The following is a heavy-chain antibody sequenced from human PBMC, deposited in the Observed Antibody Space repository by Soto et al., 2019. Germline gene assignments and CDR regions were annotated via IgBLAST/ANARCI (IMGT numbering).Heavy chain of an antibody. D-gene: IGHD3-16*01. J-gene: IGHJ6*02. CDR3: ARRGWSRGDGMDV. CDR2: IHPGDSDT. V-gene: IGHV5-51*01. Sequence: GESLKISCKGSGYSFTSYWIGWVRQMPGKGLEWMGIIHPGDSDTRYSPSFQGQVTISADKSISTAYLQWSSLKASDTAMYYCARRGWSRGDGMDVWGQGTTVTVSS. CDR1: GYSFTSYW.